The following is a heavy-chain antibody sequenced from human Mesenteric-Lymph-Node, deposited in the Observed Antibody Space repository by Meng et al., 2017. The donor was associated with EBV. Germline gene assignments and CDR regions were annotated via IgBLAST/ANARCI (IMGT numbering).Heavy chain of an antibody. CDR3: AKGGWYDD. Sequence: ELGGGLVRPGGSLRLSCAASGFTFSTYIMTWVRQAPGKGLEWVSAISISGDTTYYADSVKGRFTISRDNSKNTLYLQMNSLRAEDTALYYCAKGGWYDDWGQGTLVTVSS. CDR2: ISISGDTT. D-gene: IGHD6-19*01. CDR1: GFTFSTYI. J-gene: IGHJ4*02. V-gene: IGHV3-23*01.